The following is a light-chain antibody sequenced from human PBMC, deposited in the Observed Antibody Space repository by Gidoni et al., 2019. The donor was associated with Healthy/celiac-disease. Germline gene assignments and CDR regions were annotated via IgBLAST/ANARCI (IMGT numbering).Light chain of an antibody. CDR2: ATY. CDR1: QSISSY. J-gene: IGKJ2*01. Sequence: DIQMTQSPSSLSASVGDRVTITSRASQSISSYLNWFQQNPGKAPKRLIYATYNVQSGDPSMFSGSGCGTVFTLTISSLRPEDFATYDCQQSYSSPTFGQGTKLEIK. CDR3: QQSYSSPT. V-gene: IGKV1-39*01.